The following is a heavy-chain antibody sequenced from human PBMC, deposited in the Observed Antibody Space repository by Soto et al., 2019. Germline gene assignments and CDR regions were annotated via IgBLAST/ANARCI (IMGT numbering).Heavy chain of an antibody. CDR1: GGSISSYY. CDR2: RYYSGST. D-gene: IGHD3-3*01. Sequence: QVQLQESGPGLVKPSETLSLTCTVSGGSISSYYWSWIRQPPGKGLAWIGYRYYSGSTNYNPSLKSRVTISVDKSNNHFSLKLSSVTAADTAVYYCARHTYYDFWSGYYFSYYFDFWGQGTLVTVSS. CDR3: ARHTYYDFWSGYYFSYYFDF. V-gene: IGHV4-59*08. J-gene: IGHJ4*02.